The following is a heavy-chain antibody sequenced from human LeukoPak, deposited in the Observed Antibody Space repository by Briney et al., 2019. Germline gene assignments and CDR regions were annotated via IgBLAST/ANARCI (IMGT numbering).Heavy chain of an antibody. CDR3: ARLNSLGYSSGWYPDY. Sequence: PSETLSLTCTVSGGSISSSSYYWGWTRQPPGKGLEWIGSIYYSGSTYYNPSLKSRVTISVDTSKNQFSLKLSSVTAADTAVYYCARLNSLGYSSGWYPDYWGQGTLVTVSS. CDR1: GGSISSSSYY. CDR2: IYYSGST. J-gene: IGHJ4*02. V-gene: IGHV4-39*01. D-gene: IGHD6-19*01.